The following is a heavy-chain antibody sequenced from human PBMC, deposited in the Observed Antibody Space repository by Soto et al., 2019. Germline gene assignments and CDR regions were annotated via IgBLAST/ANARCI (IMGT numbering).Heavy chain of an antibody. CDR1: GFTFSSYA. Sequence: EVQLVESGEGLVQPGGSLRLSCAASGFTFSSYAMHWVRQAPGKGLEYVSAISSNGGSTYYADSVMGRFTISRDNYKNTLYLQMGSLRAEDMAVYYCARGRRDCWSGYFQRGEGYYYGMDVWGQGTTVTVSS. CDR2: ISSNGGST. CDR3: ARGRRDCWSGYFQRGEGYYYGMDV. V-gene: IGHV3-64*02. D-gene: IGHD3-3*01. J-gene: IGHJ6*02.